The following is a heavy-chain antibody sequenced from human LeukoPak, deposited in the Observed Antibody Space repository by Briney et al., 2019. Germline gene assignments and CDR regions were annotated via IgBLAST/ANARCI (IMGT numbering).Heavy chain of an antibody. CDR2: IYWNDDK. CDR3: AHSGYYDILTGYGY. D-gene: IGHD3-9*01. Sequence: SGPTLVNPTQTLTLTCTFSGFSLSTSGVGVGWIRQPPGKALEWLALIYWNDDKRYSPSLKSRLTITKDTSKNQVVLTMTNMDPVETATYYCAHSGYYDILTGYGYWGQGTLVTVSS. V-gene: IGHV2-5*01. J-gene: IGHJ4*02. CDR1: GFSLSTSGVG.